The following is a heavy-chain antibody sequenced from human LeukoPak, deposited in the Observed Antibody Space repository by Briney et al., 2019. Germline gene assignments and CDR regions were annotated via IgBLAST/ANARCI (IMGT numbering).Heavy chain of an antibody. CDR2: IYTSGST. V-gene: IGHV4-4*07. D-gene: IGHD3-3*01. CDR1: GGSISSYY. CDR3: ARTPKQTRFLEWYYYMDV. J-gene: IGHJ6*03. Sequence: PSETLSLTCTVSGGSISSYYWSWIRQPAGKGLEWIGRIYTSGSTNYNPSLKSRVTMSVDTSKNQFSLKLSSVTAADTAVYYCARTPKQTRFLEWYYYMDVWGKGTTVTVSS.